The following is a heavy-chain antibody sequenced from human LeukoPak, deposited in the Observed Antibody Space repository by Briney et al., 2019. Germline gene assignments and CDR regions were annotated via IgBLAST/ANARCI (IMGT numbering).Heavy chain of an antibody. CDR2: ISSSTYYI. CDR1: GFAFSSYS. CDR3: ARADRYGTTWYGRVDY. J-gene: IGHJ4*02. D-gene: IGHD6-13*01. Sequence: GGSLRLSCAASGFAFSSYSMNWVRQAPGKGLEWVSSISSSTYYIYYADSVKGRFTISRDNAKNSLYLQMNSLRAEDTAVYYCARADRYGTTWYGRVDYWGQGTLVTVSS. V-gene: IGHV3-21*04.